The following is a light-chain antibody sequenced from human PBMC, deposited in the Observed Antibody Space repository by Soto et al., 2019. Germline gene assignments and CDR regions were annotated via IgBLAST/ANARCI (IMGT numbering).Light chain of an antibody. CDR1: QSISKA. CDR2: DPS. Sequence: DIVMTQSPAPLSVSPGERATLSCRASQSISKALAWYQQKPGQAPRLLIYDPSTRATGVPARFSGSGSGTEFTLTINSLQSENFAVYYCQQYNTWPRIPFGQGTRLDIK. V-gene: IGKV3D-15*01. CDR3: QQYNTWPRIP. J-gene: IGKJ5*01.